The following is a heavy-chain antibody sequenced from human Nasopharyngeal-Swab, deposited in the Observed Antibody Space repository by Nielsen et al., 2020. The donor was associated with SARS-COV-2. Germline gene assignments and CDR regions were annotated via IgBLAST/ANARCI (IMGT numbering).Heavy chain of an antibody. CDR3: TARSYYFDY. Sequence: GESLKISCAASGFTFSSYSMNWVRQAPGKGLEWVGRIKSKTDGGTTDYAAPVKGRFTISRDDSKNTLYLQMNSLKTEDTAVYYCTARSYYFDYWGQGTLVTVSS. CDR1: GFTFSSYS. V-gene: IGHV3-15*01. CDR2: IKSKTDGGTT. D-gene: IGHD6-19*01. J-gene: IGHJ4*02.